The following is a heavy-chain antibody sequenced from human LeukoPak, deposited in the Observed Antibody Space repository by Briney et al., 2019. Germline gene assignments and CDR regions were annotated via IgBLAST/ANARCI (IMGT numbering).Heavy chain of an antibody. V-gene: IGHV3-23*01. J-gene: IGHJ5*02. CDR1: GFTFGNYA. D-gene: IGHD2-2*02. CDR2: ISGTGSST. CDR3: AKASAAIPQYCNS. Sequence: PGGSLRLSCEASGFTFGNYAMNWVRQAPGKGLEWVSTISGTGSSTHYADSAKGRFTISRDNSKDTLFLQLNSLTAADTAMYFCAKASAAIPQYCNSWGQGTLVTVSS.